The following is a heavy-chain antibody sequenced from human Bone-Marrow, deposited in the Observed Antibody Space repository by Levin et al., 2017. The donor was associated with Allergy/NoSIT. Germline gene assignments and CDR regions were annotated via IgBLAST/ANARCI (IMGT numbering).Heavy chain of an antibody. CDR1: GSTFINYG. D-gene: IGHD3-22*01. V-gene: IGHV1-18*01. CDR2: ISAYNAST. J-gene: IGHJ4*02. CDR3: ARFYYDTSGNYKY. Sequence: PGGSLRLSCTASGSTFINYGISWVRQAPGQGLEWMGWISAYNASTNYAQKLQGRVTMTTDTSTSTAYMELRSLRSDDTAVYYCARFYYDTSGNYKYWGQGTLVTVSS.